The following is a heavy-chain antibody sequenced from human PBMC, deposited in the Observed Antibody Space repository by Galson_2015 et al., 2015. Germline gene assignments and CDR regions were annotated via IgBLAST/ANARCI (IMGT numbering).Heavy chain of an antibody. CDR1: GGTFSSYA. CDR3: ARVPGYDFWSGYRAGYYIDV. D-gene: IGHD3-3*01. V-gene: IGHV1-69*13. J-gene: IGHJ6*03. Sequence: SVKVSCKASGGTFSSYAISWVRQAPGQGLEWMGGIIPIFGTANYAQKFQGRVTITADESTSTAYMELSSLRSGDTAVYYCARVPGYDFWSGYRAGYYIDVWVKGTTVTVSS. CDR2: IIPIFGTA.